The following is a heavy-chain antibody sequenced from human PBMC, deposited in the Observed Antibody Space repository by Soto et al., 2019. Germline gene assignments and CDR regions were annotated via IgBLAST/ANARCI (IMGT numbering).Heavy chain of an antibody. D-gene: IGHD3-22*01. CDR1: GDTFSRDG. CDR3: AREEIDYDSSGYYDY. CDR2: ISAYNGNT. J-gene: IGHJ4*02. V-gene: IGHV1-18*01. Sequence: ASVKGSCKGAGDTFSRDGGSWGRQSPGQGLEWMGWISAYNGNTNYAQKLQGRVTMTTDTSTSTAYMELRSLRSDDTAVYYCAREEIDYDSSGYYDYWGQGTLVTVSS.